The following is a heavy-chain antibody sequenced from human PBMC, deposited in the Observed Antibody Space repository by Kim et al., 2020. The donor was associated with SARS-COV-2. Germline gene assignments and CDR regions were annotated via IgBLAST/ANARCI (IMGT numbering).Heavy chain of an antibody. D-gene: IGHD3-16*01. CDR3: ARDNMRAFDI. J-gene: IGHJ3*02. V-gene: IGHV1-3*01. Sequence: ASVKVSCKASGYTFSSYAIHWVRQAPGQRLEWMGWINAGIGNTNYVEKFQGRVTITRDTSASTAYMELSSLRSEDTAVYYCARDNMRAFDIWGQGTLDSV. CDR1: GYTFSSYA. CDR2: INAGIGNT.